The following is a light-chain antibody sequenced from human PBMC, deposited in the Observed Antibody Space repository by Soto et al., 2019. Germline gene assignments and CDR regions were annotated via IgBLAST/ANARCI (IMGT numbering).Light chain of an antibody. V-gene: IGKV1-27*01. J-gene: IGKJ1*01. CDR2: AAS. Sequence: DIQMTQSPSSLSASVGDRVTITCRASQGITNYLAWYQQKPGKVPKLLIYAASSLQSGVPPRFSGSGSGTEFTLTITSLQPEDVATYFCQQYNSYWTFGQGTKVEIK. CDR3: QQYNSYWT. CDR1: QGITNY.